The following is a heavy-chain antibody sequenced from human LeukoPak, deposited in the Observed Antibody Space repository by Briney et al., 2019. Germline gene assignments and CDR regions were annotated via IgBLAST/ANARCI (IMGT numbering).Heavy chain of an antibody. Sequence: VASVQVSCQASGYTFTSYGISWVRQAPRQGLEWMGWISAYNGNTNYAQKLQGRVTMTTDTSTSTAYMELRSLRSDDTAVYYCARDRYCSSTSCPGYYYGMDVWGQGTTVTVSS. CDR1: GYTFTSYG. V-gene: IGHV1-18*01. J-gene: IGHJ6*02. D-gene: IGHD2-2*01. CDR3: ARDRYCSSTSCPGYYYGMDV. CDR2: ISAYNGNT.